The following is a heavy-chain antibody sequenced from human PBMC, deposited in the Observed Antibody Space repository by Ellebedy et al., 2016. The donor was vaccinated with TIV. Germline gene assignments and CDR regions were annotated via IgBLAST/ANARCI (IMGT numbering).Heavy chain of an antibody. CDR1: GFTFSSYA. Sequence: GESLKISXAASGFTFSSYAMHWVRQAPGKGLEYVSAISSNGGSTYYANSVKGRFTISRDNSKNTLYLQMGSLRAEDMAVYYCARRSIYCSSTSCYLDYWGQGTLVTVSS. J-gene: IGHJ4*02. V-gene: IGHV3-64*01. CDR3: ARRSIYCSSTSCYLDY. D-gene: IGHD2-2*01. CDR2: ISSNGGST.